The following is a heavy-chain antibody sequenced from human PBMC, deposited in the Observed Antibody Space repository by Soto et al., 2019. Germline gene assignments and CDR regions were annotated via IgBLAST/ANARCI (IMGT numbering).Heavy chain of an antibody. CDR3: ARVEVAYCGGDCYSSFDY. CDR1: GGSFSGYY. J-gene: IGHJ4*02. Sequence: SETLSLTCAVYGGSFSGYYWSWIRQPPGKGLEWIGEINHSGGTNYNPSLKSRVTISVDTSKNQFSLKLSSVTAADTAVYYCARVEVAYCGGDCYSSFDYWGQGTLVTVSS. D-gene: IGHD2-21*02. V-gene: IGHV4-34*01. CDR2: INHSGGT.